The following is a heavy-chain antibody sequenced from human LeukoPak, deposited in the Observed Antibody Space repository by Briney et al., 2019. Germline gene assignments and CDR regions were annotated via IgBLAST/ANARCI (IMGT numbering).Heavy chain of an antibody. CDR3: AREAADAFDI. V-gene: IGHV3-66*01. CDR2: IYTDDSS. J-gene: IGHJ3*02. CDR1: GFTVISNY. Sequence: PGGSLRLSCAASGFTVISNYMSWVRQAPDKGLEWVSVIYTDDSSYYPDSVKGRFTISRDNSKNTLYLQMNSLRAEDTAVYYCAREAADAFDIWGQGTMVTVSS.